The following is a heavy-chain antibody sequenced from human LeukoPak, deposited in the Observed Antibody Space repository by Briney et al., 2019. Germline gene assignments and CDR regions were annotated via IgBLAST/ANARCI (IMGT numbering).Heavy chain of an antibody. V-gene: IGHV4-4*07. D-gene: IGHD3-3*01. CDR1: GDSISSYY. J-gene: IGHJ4*02. CDR3: ASDLFGNFDY. Sequence: SETLSLTCTVCGDSISSYYLSRLRQPTGKGLEWIGRVYTSGSTNYKPSPRSRVPRSGDTSKNQFSLKPRSVTAADTAVYYCASDLFGNFDYSGQGTLVTVSS. CDR2: VYTSGST.